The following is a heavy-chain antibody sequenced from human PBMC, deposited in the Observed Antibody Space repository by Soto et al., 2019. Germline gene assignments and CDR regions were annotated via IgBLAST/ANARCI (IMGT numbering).Heavy chain of an antibody. Sequence: QVQLVQSGAEVKKPGSSVKVSCKASGGTFSSYAISWVRQAPGQGLEWMGGIIPIFGTANYAQKFQGRVTITADESTSTAYRELRSLRSEETAVYYCARAGGIDVCVPAAMDRVWFDPWGQGTLVTVSS. CDR3: ARAGGIDVCVPAAMDRVWFDP. CDR2: IIPIFGTA. CDR1: GGTFSSYA. D-gene: IGHD2-2*01. V-gene: IGHV1-69*12. J-gene: IGHJ5*02.